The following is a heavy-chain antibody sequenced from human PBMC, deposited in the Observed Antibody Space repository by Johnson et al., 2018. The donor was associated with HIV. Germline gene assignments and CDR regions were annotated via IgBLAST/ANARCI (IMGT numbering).Heavy chain of an antibody. CDR3: ARDQATGAFDI. Sequence: VQLVESGGGVVQPGGSLRLSCAASGFTFSSYDMHWVRQATGKGLEWVSAIGTAGDPYYPGSVKGRFTISSENAKNSLYLQMNSLRAGDTAVYYCARDQATGAFDIWGQGTMVTVSS. CDR2: IGTAGDP. D-gene: IGHD1-26*01. CDR1: GFTFSSYD. J-gene: IGHJ3*02. V-gene: IGHV3-13*05.